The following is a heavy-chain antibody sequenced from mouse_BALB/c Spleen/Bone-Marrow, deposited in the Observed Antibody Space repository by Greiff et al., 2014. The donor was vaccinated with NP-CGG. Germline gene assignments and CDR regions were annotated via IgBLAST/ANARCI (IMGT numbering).Heavy chain of an antibody. Sequence: SVKISCKATGYTFSSYWIAWVKQRPGHGLDWIGAIYPCRGCINYNDNFTGQATFTLDTSSNTADMQLGSLTSEDSAVYYCARWRGYFDYWGQGTTLT. CDR1: GYTFSSYW. J-gene: IGHJ2*01. CDR2: IYPCRGCI. V-gene: IGHV1-9*01. CDR3: ARWRGYFDY.